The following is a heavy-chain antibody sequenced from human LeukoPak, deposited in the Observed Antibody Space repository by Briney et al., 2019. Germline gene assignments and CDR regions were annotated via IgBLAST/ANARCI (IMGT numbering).Heavy chain of an antibody. CDR1: GGSISSYY. Sequence: SETLSLTCTVSGGSISSYYWSWIRQPPGKGLEWIGYIYYSGSTNYNPSLKSRVTISVDTSKNQFSLKLSSVTAADTAVYYCARGDAVLTYYYDSSGYYFDYWGQGTLVTVSS. J-gene: IGHJ4*02. V-gene: IGHV4-59*01. CDR2: IYYSGST. D-gene: IGHD3-22*01. CDR3: ARGDAVLTYYYDSSGYYFDY.